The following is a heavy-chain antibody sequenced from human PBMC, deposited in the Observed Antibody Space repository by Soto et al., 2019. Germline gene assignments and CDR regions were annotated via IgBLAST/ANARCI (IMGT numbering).Heavy chain of an antibody. CDR1: GYSFTSYW. D-gene: IGHD3-10*01. Sequence: PGESLKISCKGSGYSFTSYWIGWVRQMPGKGLEWMGIIYPGDSDTRYSPSFQGQVTISADKSISTAYLQWSSLKASDTAMYYFARQLTNYYGSGSYSYYYGMDVWGQGTTVTVSS. CDR2: IYPGDSDT. CDR3: ARQLTNYYGSGSYSYYYGMDV. V-gene: IGHV5-51*01. J-gene: IGHJ6*02.